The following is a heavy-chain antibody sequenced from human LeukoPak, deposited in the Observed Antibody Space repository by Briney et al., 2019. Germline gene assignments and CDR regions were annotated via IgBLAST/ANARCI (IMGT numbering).Heavy chain of an antibody. V-gene: IGHV3-53*01. Sequence: GGSLRLSCAASGFTFSSYAMSWVRQAPGKGLEWVSVIYSGGSTYYADSVKGRFTIPRDNSKNTLYLQMNSLRAEDTAVYYCARDGGGYDSRFDYWGQGTLVTVSS. CDR1: GFTFSSYA. CDR3: ARDGGGYDSRFDY. D-gene: IGHD5-12*01. J-gene: IGHJ4*02. CDR2: IYSGGST.